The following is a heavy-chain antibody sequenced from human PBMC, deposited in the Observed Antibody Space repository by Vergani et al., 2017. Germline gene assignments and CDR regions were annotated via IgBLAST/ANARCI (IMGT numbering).Heavy chain of an antibody. D-gene: IGHD3-16*01. Sequence: QVQLQQWGAGLLKPSETLSLTCAVYGESFSGYYWSWIRQPPGKGLEWIGEINHSGSTNYNPSLKSRVTISVDTSKNQFSLKLSSVTAADTAVYYCARALYGRRGTYDYWGQGTLVTVSS. CDR2: INHSGST. CDR1: GESFSGYY. CDR3: ARALYGRRGTYDY. J-gene: IGHJ4*02. V-gene: IGHV4-34*01.